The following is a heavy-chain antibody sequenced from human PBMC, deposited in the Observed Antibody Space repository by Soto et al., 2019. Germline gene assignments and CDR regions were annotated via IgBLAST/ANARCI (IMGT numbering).Heavy chain of an antibody. CDR2: IGTTGDT. D-gene: IGHD3-10*01. CDR3: ARSYGISGSHIDY. Sequence: GGSLRLSCAASGFTFSSYDMHWVRQATGKGLEWASAIGTTGDTYYPGSVKGRFTISRENAKNSLYLQMNSLRAGDTAVYYCARSYGISGSHIDYWGQGTLVNVSS. J-gene: IGHJ4*02. CDR1: GFTFSSYD. V-gene: IGHV3-13*01.